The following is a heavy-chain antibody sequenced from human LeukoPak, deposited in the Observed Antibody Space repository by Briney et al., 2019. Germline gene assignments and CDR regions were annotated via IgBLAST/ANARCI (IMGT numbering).Heavy chain of an antibody. J-gene: IGHJ4*02. Sequence: GGSLRLSCAASGFTFSSYSMNWVRQAPGKGLEWVSSISSSSSYIYYADSVKGRFTISRDNAKDSLYLQMNSLRAEDTAVYYCARDGFEVGSYGYDVDYWGQGTLVTVSS. V-gene: IGHV3-21*01. D-gene: IGHD5-18*01. CDR3: ARDGFEVGSYGYDVDY. CDR1: GFTFSSYS. CDR2: ISSSSSYI.